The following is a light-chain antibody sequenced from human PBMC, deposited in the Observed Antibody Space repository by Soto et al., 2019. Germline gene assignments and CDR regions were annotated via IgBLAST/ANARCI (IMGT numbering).Light chain of an antibody. CDR2: SNN. J-gene: IGLJ3*02. CDR3: AAWDDSLNGWV. V-gene: IGLV1-44*01. Sequence: QSVLTQPPSVSAAPGQKVTVSCSGSRSNIGNNYVSWYQHLPGTAPKLLIHSNNQRPSGVPDRFSGSKSGTSASLAISGLQAEDEADYYCAAWDDSLNGWVFGGGTKLTVL. CDR1: RSNIGNNY.